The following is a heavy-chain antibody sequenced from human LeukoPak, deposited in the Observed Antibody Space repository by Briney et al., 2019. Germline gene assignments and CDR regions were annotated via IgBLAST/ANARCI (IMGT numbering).Heavy chain of an antibody. J-gene: IGHJ4*02. V-gene: IGHV4-34*01. CDR2: INHSRST. Sequence: SDTLSLTCAVYGGSFSGYYWFWIRQPPRKLLERIGEINHSRSTNYHPPHNIRVTISVDTTKNLFSPMLSSVSAADTAVYYCARSDFWSGYYTGGGARPDYWGQGTLVTASS. D-gene: IGHD3-3*01. CDR1: GGSFSGYY. CDR3: ARSDFWSGYYTGGGARPDY.